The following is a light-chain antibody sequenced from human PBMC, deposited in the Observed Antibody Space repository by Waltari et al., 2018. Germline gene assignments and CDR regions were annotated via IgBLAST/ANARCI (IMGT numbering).Light chain of an antibody. CDR2: DTF. CDR1: ESINIY. Sequence: EIVLTQSPATLSLSPGDTATLSCRASESINIYLAWYQQKSGQAPRLLIYDTFDRAAGIPARFRGSGSGTDVTLTISSLEPEDFAVYYCQHRSNWLSWTFGQGTKVEIK. V-gene: IGKV3-11*01. J-gene: IGKJ1*01. CDR3: QHRSNWLSWT.